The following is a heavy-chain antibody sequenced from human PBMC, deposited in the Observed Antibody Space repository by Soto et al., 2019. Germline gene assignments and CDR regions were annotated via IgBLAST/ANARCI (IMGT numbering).Heavy chain of an antibody. CDR2: IYTSGST. D-gene: IGHD3-10*01. V-gene: IGHV4-4*07. J-gene: IGHJ4*02. CDR1: GGSISSYY. CDR3: ARDDGYYGSGSSFDY. Sequence: QVQLQESGPGLVKPSETLSLTCTVSGGSISSYYWSWIRQPAGKGLEWIGRIYTSGSTNYNPSLKSRVAMSVVTSKHQFSLKLSSVTAADTAVYYSARDDGYYGSGSSFDYWGQGTLVTVSS.